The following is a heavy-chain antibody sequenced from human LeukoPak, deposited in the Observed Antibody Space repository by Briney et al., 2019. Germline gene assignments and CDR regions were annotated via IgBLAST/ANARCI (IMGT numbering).Heavy chain of an antibody. V-gene: IGHV4-39*01. J-gene: IGHJ3*02. CDR1: GGPISSYY. Sequence: SETLSLTCTVSGGPISSYYWSWIRQPPGKGLEWIGSIYYSGSTYYNPSLKSRVTISVDTSKNQFSLKLSSVTAADTAVYYCARHGNYDFWSGYLSAFDIWGQGTMVTVSS. CDR3: ARHGNYDFWSGYLSAFDI. D-gene: IGHD3-3*01. CDR2: IYYSGST.